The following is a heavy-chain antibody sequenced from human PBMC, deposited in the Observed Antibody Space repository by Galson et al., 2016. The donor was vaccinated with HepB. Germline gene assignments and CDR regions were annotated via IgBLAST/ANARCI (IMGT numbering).Heavy chain of an antibody. V-gene: IGHV3-53*01. CDR2: SYGDGRT. J-gene: IGHJ3*02. CDR1: GFPVSNDY. CDR3: THVHSGSFAFDI. D-gene: IGHD3-10*01. Sequence: SLRLSCAAYGFPVSNDYMSWVRQAPGKGLEWVSVSYGDGRTYYAAAAKGRFTISRDTSKKTVFLQMNSLRGEDTAVYYCTHVHSGSFAFDIWGQGTMVTVSS.